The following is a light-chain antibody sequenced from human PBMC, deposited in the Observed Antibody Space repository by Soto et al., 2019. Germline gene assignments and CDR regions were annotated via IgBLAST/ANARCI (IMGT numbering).Light chain of an antibody. CDR2: AAS. CDR1: QSISDY. V-gene: IGKV3-11*01. J-gene: IGKJ1*01. CDR3: QQCSNWPRT. Sequence: ETELTQSPATLSLSPGERATLSCGASQSISDYLAWYQQKPGQAPRLLIYAASSRASGIPARFSGSGSGTDFTLTISSLEPEDCAVYYCQQCSNWPRTFGQGTKVELK.